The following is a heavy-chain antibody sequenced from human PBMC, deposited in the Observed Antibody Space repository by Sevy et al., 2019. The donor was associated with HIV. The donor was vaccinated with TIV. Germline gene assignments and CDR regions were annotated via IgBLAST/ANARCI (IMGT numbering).Heavy chain of an antibody. CDR3: AKGLGMVQGALLSDDI. V-gene: IGHV3-30*02. D-gene: IGHD3-10*01. Sequence: GGSLRLSCAASGFTFRTYGMHWVRQAPGKGLEWVSFIRYDGSTKYYIDSVKGRFTISRDNSKNTLYLQMNRLRTEDTGVYYCAKGLGMVQGALLSDDIWGQGTMVTVSS. J-gene: IGHJ3*02. CDR2: IRYDGSTK. CDR1: GFTFRTYG.